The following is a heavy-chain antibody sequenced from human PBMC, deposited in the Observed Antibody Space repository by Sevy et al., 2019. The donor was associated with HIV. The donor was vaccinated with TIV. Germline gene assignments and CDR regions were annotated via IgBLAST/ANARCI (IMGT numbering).Heavy chain of an antibody. Sequence: SGPTLVKPTQTLTLTCTFSGFSLSTSGVGVGWIRQPPGKALEWLALIYWDDDKRYSPSLKSRLTITKDTSKNQVVLTMTNMDPVDTATYYCAPEIAADYDSSGYYYRRILRFGYWGQGTLVTVSS. CDR1: GFSLSTSGVG. CDR3: APEIAADYDSSGYYYRRILRFGY. J-gene: IGHJ4*02. V-gene: IGHV2-5*02. D-gene: IGHD3-22*01. CDR2: IYWDDDK.